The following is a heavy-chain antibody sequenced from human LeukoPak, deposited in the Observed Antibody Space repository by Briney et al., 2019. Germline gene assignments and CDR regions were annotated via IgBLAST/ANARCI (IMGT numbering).Heavy chain of an antibody. D-gene: IGHD3-3*01. CDR2: INHSGST. V-gene: IGHV4-34*01. Sequence: PSETLSLTCAVYGGSFSGYYWSWIRQPPGKGLEWIGEINHSGSTNYNPSLKSRVTISVDTSKNQFSLKLSSVTAADTAVYYCARVSVNVLRFLEWLPPPEYYFDYWGQGTLVTVSS. J-gene: IGHJ4*02. CDR1: GGSFSGYY. CDR3: ARVSVNVLRFLEWLPPPEYYFDY.